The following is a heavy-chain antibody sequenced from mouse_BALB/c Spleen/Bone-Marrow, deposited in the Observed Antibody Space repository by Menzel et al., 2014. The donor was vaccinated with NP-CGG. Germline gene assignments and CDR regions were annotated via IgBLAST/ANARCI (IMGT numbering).Heavy chain of an antibody. V-gene: IGHV1S16*01. CDR2: VIPSNDVT. J-gene: IGHJ1*01. Sequence: GPELVKPCASVKLACQVSGYAFTKYYVYRVKQRTGQGLEWIGVVIPSNDVTYFNEKFISQATLTVHKTCSTAYIHRSSLISDDTAVYYWTEFGFYGYVTYFDVWGAGTTVTVSS. CDR3: TEFGFYGYVTYFDV. CDR1: GYAFTKYY. D-gene: IGHD1-2*01.